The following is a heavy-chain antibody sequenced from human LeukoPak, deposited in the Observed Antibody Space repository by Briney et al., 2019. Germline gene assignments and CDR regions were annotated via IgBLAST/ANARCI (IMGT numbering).Heavy chain of an antibody. V-gene: IGHV4-39*01. J-gene: IGHJ6*03. CDR1: GDPVTTTNFY. CDR3: ARLRVQQLASSYYMDV. CDR2: LYYGVNT. D-gene: IGHD6-13*01. Sequence: SETLSLTCIVSGDPVTTTNFYWGWIRQAPGKGLEWIGRLYYGVNTYYKPSLKSRVTISADTSPNQFSLILTSVTAADTGMYYCARLRVQQLASSYYMDVWGKGTTVTVSS.